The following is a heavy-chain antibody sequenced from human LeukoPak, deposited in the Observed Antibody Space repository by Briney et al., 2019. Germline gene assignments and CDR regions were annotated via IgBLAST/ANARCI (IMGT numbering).Heavy chain of an antibody. CDR1: GFTVSSNY. CDR3: ARLWFGELRDDAFDI. Sequence: GGSLRLSCAASGFTVSSNYMSWVRQAPGKGLEWVSVIYSGGSTYYADSVKGRFTISRDNSKNTLYLQMNSLRAEDTAVYYCARLWFGELRDDAFDIWGQGTMVTVSS. D-gene: IGHD3-10*01. V-gene: IGHV3-53*01. CDR2: IYSGGST. J-gene: IGHJ3*02.